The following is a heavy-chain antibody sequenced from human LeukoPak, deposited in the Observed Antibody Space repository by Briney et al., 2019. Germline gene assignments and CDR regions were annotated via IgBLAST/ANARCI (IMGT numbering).Heavy chain of an antibody. D-gene: IGHD6-19*01. V-gene: IGHV3-7*01. CDR3: ARPSSYSSAWGSDH. CDR1: GFTFSSYW. J-gene: IGHJ4*02. Sequence: GGSLRLSCVTSGFTFSSYWMSWVRQAPGKGLEWVANINEDGSQKNYVDSMKGRLTISRDNAKNSVYLQMHSLRVDDTAVYYCARPSSYSSAWGSDHWGQGTLVTVRS. CDR2: INEDGSQK.